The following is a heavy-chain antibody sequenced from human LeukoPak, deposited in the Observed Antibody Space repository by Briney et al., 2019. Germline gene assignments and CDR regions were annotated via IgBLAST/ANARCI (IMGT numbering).Heavy chain of an antibody. CDR1: GFTFDDYG. V-gene: IGHV3-20*04. D-gene: IGHD3-10*01. Sequence: GGSLRLSCAASGFTFDDYGMSWVRQAPGKGLEWVSGIRLIGVSTGYADSVKGRFTISRDNAKNSLYLQMNSLRAEDTALYYCARDTDTLLWFGESRGGHAFDIWGQGTMVTVSS. CDR2: IRLIGVST. CDR3: ARDTDTLLWFGESRGGHAFDI. J-gene: IGHJ3*02.